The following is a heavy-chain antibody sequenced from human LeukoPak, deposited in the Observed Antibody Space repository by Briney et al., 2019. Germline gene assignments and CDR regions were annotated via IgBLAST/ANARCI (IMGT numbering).Heavy chain of an antibody. CDR3: AKDGVPFNSTWDYSDS. J-gene: IGHJ4*02. D-gene: IGHD1-26*01. Sequence: PGGSLRLSCATSGFNFGIFAMSWVRQAPGKGLEWVPGIGGGETYYAESVKGRFTISRDNSRNTVHLQMNSLTTEDTAVYYCAKDGVPFNSTWDYSDSWGQGTLVTVSS. CDR1: GFNFGIFA. CDR2: IGGGET. V-gene: IGHV3-23*01.